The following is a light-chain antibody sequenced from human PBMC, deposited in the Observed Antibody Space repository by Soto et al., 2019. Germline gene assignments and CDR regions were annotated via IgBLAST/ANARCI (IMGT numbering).Light chain of an antibody. V-gene: IGKV3-20*01. Sequence: EIVLTQSPGTLSLSPGERATLSCRASQSVASNFLAWYQQKPGQAPRLLIHTTSRSATGIPDRFGGSGSGTDFTLTISRLDPEDFEVYFFQQYASSPITFGQGTRLEIK. CDR3: QQYASSPIT. J-gene: IGKJ5*01. CDR2: TTS. CDR1: QSVASNF.